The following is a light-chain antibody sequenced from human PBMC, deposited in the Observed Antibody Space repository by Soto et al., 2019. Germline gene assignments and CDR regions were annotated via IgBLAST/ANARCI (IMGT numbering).Light chain of an antibody. Sequence: QSVLTQPPSASGSPGQSVTISCTGTSSDVGGYNYVSWYQQHPGKAPKLMIYEVSKRPSGVPDRFSGSKSGNTASLTVSGLQAEDEADYYFSSYAGSNSVVVGGGTKLTVL. CDR1: SSDVGGYNY. J-gene: IGLJ2*01. CDR3: SSYAGSNSVV. V-gene: IGLV2-8*01. CDR2: EVS.